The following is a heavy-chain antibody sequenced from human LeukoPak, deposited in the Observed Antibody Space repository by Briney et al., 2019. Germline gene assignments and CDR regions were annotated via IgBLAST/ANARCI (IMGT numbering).Heavy chain of an antibody. CDR2: IRVGGSST. V-gene: IGHV3-23*01. J-gene: IGHJ4*02. Sequence: GGSLRLSCAASGFTFSSYAMSWVRQAPGKGLEWVAGIRVGGSSTEYADSVKGRFTISRDNSKNTLYLQMNSLRAEDTAVYYCANSNRGYWGQGTLVTVSS. CDR3: ANSNRGY. D-gene: IGHD3-3*02. CDR1: GFTFSSYA.